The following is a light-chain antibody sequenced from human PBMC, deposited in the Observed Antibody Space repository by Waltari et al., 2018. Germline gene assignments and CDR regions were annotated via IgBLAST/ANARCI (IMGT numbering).Light chain of an antibody. J-gene: IGLJ1*01. V-gene: IGLV3-21*02. Sequence: SYVLTQAPSLSVAPGQTASITCGANNIGDKNVNWYQQRPGLAPTLVIYDDTDRPPGIPERFSASNSRNTASLTISSVEAGDEADYYCQVWDNSNDQYVFGPGTKVSVL. CDR1: NIGDKN. CDR3: QVWDNSNDQYV. CDR2: DDT.